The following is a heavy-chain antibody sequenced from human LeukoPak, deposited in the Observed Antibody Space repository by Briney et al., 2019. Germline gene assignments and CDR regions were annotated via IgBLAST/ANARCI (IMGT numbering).Heavy chain of an antibody. D-gene: IGHD1-26*01. V-gene: IGHV3-33*01. Sequence: GGSLRLSCAASGFTFSSYGMHWVRQAPGKGLEWVAVIWYDGSNKYYADSVKGRFTISRDNSKNTLYLQMNSLRAEDTAVYYCARDSGSYPPYFDYWGRGTLVTVSS. CDR1: GFTFSSYG. J-gene: IGHJ4*02. CDR2: IWYDGSNK. CDR3: ARDSGSYPPYFDY.